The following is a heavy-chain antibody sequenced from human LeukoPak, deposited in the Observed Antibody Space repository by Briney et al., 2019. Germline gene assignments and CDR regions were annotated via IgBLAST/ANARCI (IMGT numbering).Heavy chain of an antibody. J-gene: IGHJ6*03. CDR1: GGSISSSSYY. D-gene: IGHD3-10*01. Sequence: SETLSLTCTVSGGSISSSSYYWGWIRQPPGKGLEWIGSIYYSGSTYYNASLKSRVTISVDTSKNQFSLKLSSVTAADTAVYYCARQSVSSYYYGSGSYYMDVWGKGTTVTISS. CDR3: ARQSVSSYYYGSGSYYMDV. CDR2: IYYSGST. V-gene: IGHV4-39*01.